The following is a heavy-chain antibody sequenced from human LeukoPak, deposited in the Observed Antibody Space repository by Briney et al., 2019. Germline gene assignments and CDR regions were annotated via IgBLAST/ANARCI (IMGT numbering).Heavy chain of an antibody. CDR2: IIPIFGTA. D-gene: IGHD2-15*01. J-gene: IGHJ5*02. V-gene: IGHV1-69*06. CDR3: ARSYCSGGSCDPNCFDP. Sequence: SVKVSCKASGGTFSSYAISWVRQAPGQGLEWMGRIIPIFGTANYAQKFQGRVTITADKSTSTAYMELSSLRSEDTAVYYCARSYCSGGSCDPNCFDPWGQGTLVTVSS. CDR1: GGTFSSYA.